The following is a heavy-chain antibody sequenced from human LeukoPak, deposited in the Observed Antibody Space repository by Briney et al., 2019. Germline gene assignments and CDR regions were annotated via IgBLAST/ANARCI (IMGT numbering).Heavy chain of an antibody. Sequence: GGSLRLSCAASGFTFSSYAMSWVRQAPGKGLEWVSAIIGSGGSTYYADSVKGQFTISRDNSKHTLYLQMNSLRAEDTAVYYCAKTPRSMPSCFDYWGQGTPGTVSS. CDR1: GFTFSSYA. J-gene: IGHJ4*02. CDR2: IIGSGGST. CDR3: AKTPRSMPSCFDY. V-gene: IGHV3-23*01. D-gene: IGHD2/OR15-2a*01.